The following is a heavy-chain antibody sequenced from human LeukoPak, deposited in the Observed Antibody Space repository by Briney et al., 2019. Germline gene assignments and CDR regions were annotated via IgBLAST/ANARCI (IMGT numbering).Heavy chain of an antibody. J-gene: IGHJ4*02. D-gene: IGHD1-1*01. Sequence: GGSLRLSCTASGFTFSGHWIHWVRQPPGMGLVWVSRINERGTDSMYAESVKGRFAISRDNAKNTVYLQMNSLRAEDTAVYYCVRDETLWTLDWWGQGTLVSVSS. CDR2: INERGTDS. CDR3: VRDETLWTLDW. CDR1: GFTFSGHW. V-gene: IGHV3-74*03.